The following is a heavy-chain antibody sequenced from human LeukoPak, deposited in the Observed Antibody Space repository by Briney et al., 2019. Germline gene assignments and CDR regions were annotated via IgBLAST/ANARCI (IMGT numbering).Heavy chain of an antibody. J-gene: IGHJ4*02. V-gene: IGHV3-23*01. CDR2: ISGSGGST. CDR3: ASWRGPTRTYFDY. Sequence: PGGSLRLSCAASGFTVSSNYMSWVRQAPGKGLEWVSAISGSGGSTYYADSVKGRFTISRDNSKNTLYLQMNSLRAEDTAVYYCASWRGPTRTYFDYWGQGTLVTVSS. D-gene: IGHD1/OR15-1a*01. CDR1: GFTVSSNY.